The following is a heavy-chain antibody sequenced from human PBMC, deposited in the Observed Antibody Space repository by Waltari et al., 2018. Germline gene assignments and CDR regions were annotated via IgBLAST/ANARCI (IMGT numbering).Heavy chain of an antibody. CDR2: IYYSGST. Sequence: QLQLQESGPGLVKPSETLSLTCTVSGGSISSSSYYWGWIRQPPGKGLEWIGSIYYSGSTYYNPSLKSRVTISVDSSKNQFSLKLSSVTAADTAVYYCVRYSNSHVADYWGQGTLVTVSS. CDR3: VRYSNSHVADY. D-gene: IGHD4-4*01. CDR1: GGSISSSSYY. J-gene: IGHJ4*02. V-gene: IGHV4-39*07.